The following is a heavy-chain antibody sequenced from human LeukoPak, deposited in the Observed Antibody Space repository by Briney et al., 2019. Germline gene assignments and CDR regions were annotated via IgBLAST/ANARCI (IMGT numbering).Heavy chain of an antibody. J-gene: IGHJ5*02. D-gene: IGHD3-10*01. CDR1: GGTFSSYA. V-gene: IGHV1-69*06. Sequence: SVKVSCKASGGTFSSYAISWVRQAPGQGLEWMGGIIPIFGTANYAQKFQGRVTITADKSTSTAYMELSSLRSEDTAVYYCARDTHEAEGVGSGVNWFDPWGQGTLVTVSS. CDR2: IIPIFGTA. CDR3: ARDTHEAEGVGSGVNWFDP.